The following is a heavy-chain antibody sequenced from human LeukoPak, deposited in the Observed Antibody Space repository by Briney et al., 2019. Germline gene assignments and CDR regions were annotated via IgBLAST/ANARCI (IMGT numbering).Heavy chain of an antibody. Sequence: SETLSLTCTVSGGSISSYYWSWIRQPPGKGLEWIGYIYYSGSTNYNPSLKSRVTMSVDTSKNQFSLKLSSVTAADTAVYYCASTPQIGAADYFDYWGQGTLVTVSS. V-gene: IGHV4-59*01. CDR2: IYYSGST. CDR3: ASTPQIGAADYFDY. J-gene: IGHJ4*02. D-gene: IGHD3-22*01. CDR1: GGSISSYY.